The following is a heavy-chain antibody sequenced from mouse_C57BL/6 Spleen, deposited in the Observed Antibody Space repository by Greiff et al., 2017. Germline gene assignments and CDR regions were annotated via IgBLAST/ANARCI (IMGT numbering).Heavy chain of an antibody. CDR2: ISYDGSN. D-gene: IGHD2-3*01. CDR1: GYSITSGYY. Sequence: VQLQQSGPGLVKPSQSLSLTCSVTGYSITSGYYWNWIRQFPGNKLEWMGYISYDGSNNYNPSLKNRISITRDTSKNQFFLKLNSVTTEDTATYYCARGMMDYVFDYWGQGTTLTVSS. J-gene: IGHJ2*01. V-gene: IGHV3-6*01. CDR3: ARGMMDYVFDY.